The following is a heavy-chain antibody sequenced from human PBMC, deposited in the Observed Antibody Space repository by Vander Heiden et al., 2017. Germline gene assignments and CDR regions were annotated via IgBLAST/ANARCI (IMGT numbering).Heavy chain of an antibody. Sequence: EVQLLESGGGLVQPGGSLRLSCAASGFTFGSYAMSWVRQGPGKGLEWVAAISGSGGSTYYADSVKGRFTISRDNSKNTLYLQMNSLRAEDTAVYYCAKDQGDGYNSCFGYWGQGTLVTVSS. D-gene: IGHD1-1*01. J-gene: IGHJ4*02. CDR2: ISGSGGST. CDR3: AKDQGDGYNSCFGY. V-gene: IGHV3-23*01. CDR1: GFTFGSYA.